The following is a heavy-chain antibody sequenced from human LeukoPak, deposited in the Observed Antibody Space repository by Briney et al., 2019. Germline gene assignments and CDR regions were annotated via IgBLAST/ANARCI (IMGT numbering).Heavy chain of an antibody. CDR2: IDPNSGGT. J-gene: IGHJ5*02. V-gene: IGHV1-2*02. CDR3: ARGYGSGTYQNCFDP. Sequence: ASVKVSCKTSGYTFTDFYMHWVRQAPGQGLEWRGWIDPNSGGTNYAQKFQGRVTLTRDTSISTAYMELSRLRSDDTAVYYCARGYGSGTYQNCFDPWGRGTLVTVSS. D-gene: IGHD3-10*01. CDR1: GYTFTDFY.